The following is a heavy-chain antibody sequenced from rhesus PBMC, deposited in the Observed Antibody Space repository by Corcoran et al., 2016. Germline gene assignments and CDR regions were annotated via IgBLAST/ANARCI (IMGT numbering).Heavy chain of an antibody. CDR3: ATEYSGYSWVFDY. D-gene: IGHD5-24*01. CDR1: GYTFTDYY. V-gene: IGHV1-111*02. J-gene: IGHJ4*01. CDR2: VDPEDGEA. Sequence: EVQLVQSGAEGKKPGASVKISGKASGYTFTDYYVHWVRQAPGKGLEWMGRVDPEDGEAIHAQKFQDRVTITADTSTDTAYMELSSLRSEDTAVYYCATEYSGYSWVFDYWGQGVLVTVSS.